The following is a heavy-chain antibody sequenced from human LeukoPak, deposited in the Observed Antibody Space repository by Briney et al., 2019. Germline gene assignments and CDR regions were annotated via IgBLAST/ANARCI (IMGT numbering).Heavy chain of an antibody. Sequence: ASVKVSCKASGYTFTSYGISWVRQAPEQGLEWMGWISAYNGNTNYAQKLQGRVTMTTDTSTSTAYMELSSLRSEDTAVYYCARGRYSYGLDACWGQGTLVTVSS. V-gene: IGHV1-18*01. CDR3: ARGRYSYGLDAC. D-gene: IGHD5-18*01. CDR2: ISAYNGNT. J-gene: IGHJ4*02. CDR1: GYTFTSYG.